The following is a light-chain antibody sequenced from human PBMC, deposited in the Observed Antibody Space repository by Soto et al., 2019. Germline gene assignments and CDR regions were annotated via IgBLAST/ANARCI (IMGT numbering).Light chain of an antibody. V-gene: IGKV1-39*01. CDR1: QSISRD. Sequence: DIQMTQSPSSLSASVGDRVIITCRASQSISRDVNWYQQKPGKAPKLLIHVASNVESGVPSRFSGRGAGTDFTLIINSLQPEDFATYYCQQSYSNPRTFGQGTKVEIK. CDR2: VAS. J-gene: IGKJ1*01. CDR3: QQSYSNPRT.